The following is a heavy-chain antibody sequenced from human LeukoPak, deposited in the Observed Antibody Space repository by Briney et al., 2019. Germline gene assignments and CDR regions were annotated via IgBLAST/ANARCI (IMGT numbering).Heavy chain of an antibody. Sequence: SETLSLTCTVSGGPISSYYWSWIRQPPGKGLEWIGYIYYSGSTNYNPSLKSRVTISVDTSKNQFSLKLSSVTAADTAVYYCAKNGPMIVVWGQGTLVTVSS. CDR2: IYYSGST. D-gene: IGHD3-22*01. CDR3: AKNGPMIVV. V-gene: IGHV4-59*01. J-gene: IGHJ4*02. CDR1: GGPISSYY.